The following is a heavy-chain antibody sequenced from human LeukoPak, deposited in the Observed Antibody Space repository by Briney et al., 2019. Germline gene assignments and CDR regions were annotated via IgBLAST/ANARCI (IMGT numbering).Heavy chain of an antibody. CDR1: GYTFTGYY. Sequence: GASVKVSFKTSGYTFTGYYMHWVRQAPGQGLEWMGWINPNSGGTNYAQKFQGRVTMTRDTSISTAYMELSRLRSDDTAVYYCARAQNCGGDCYLPYYYYYYMDVWGKGTTVPVSS. D-gene: IGHD2-21*01. J-gene: IGHJ6*03. V-gene: IGHV1-2*02. CDR3: ARAQNCGGDCYLPYYYYYYMDV. CDR2: INPNSGGT.